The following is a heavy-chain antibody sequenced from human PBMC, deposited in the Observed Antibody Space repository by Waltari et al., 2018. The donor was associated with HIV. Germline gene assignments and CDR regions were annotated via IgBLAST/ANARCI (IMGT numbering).Heavy chain of an antibody. D-gene: IGHD6-6*01. J-gene: IGHJ5*02. Sequence: EVQLVESGGGPVKPGESLRLSCVTSGFIFNTYSMNWVRKAPGKGPEGFSSISSRGNFKHYAAAVKGRFTISRDNAENSLYLQMNGLRAEDTAIYYWARDSRGSTWSLNWFDPWGQGTLVTVSS. CDR3: ARDSRGSTWSLNWFDP. V-gene: IGHV3-21*02. CDR2: ISSRGNFK. CDR1: GFIFNTYS.